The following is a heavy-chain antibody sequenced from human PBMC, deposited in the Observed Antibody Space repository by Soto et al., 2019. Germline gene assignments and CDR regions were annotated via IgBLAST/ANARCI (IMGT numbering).Heavy chain of an antibody. Sequence: GGSLRLSCAASGFTFSSYGMHWVRQAPGKGLEWVAVISYDGSNKYYADSVKGRFTISRDNSKNTLYLQMNSLRAEDTAVYYCAKDPNRGYCSSTSCYTNWFAPWGQGTLVTVSS. CDR3: AKDPNRGYCSSTSCYTNWFAP. D-gene: IGHD2-2*02. V-gene: IGHV3-30*18. CDR1: GFTFSSYG. CDR2: ISYDGSNK. J-gene: IGHJ5*02.